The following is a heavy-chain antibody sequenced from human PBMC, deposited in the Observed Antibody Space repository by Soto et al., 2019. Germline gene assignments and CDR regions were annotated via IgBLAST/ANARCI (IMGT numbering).Heavy chain of an antibody. CDR3: ATALYDTYIVPGGADSRYYVMNV. CDR2: FNPSGGTT. Sequence: ASVKVSCKASQYNFTNYYVHWVRQAPGEGLEWMGVFNPSGGTTKYAQRFRGRVTMTRDTSTNTVYMDLRSLRPEDTAVYFCATALYDTYIVPGGADSRYYVMNVWGRGTTVTFSS. D-gene: IGHD2-15*01. CDR1: QYNFTNYY. V-gene: IGHV1-46*01. J-gene: IGHJ6*02.